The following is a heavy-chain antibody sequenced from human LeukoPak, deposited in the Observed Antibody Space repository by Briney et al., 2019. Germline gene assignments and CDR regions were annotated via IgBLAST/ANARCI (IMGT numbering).Heavy chain of an antibody. Sequence: KASETLSLTCAVSGGSISSGGYSWSWIRQPPGKGLEWIGYIYHSGSTYYNPSLKSRVTISVDRSKNQFSLKLSSVTAADTAVYYCARVFGVFDYWGQGTLVTVSS. V-gene: IGHV4-30-2*01. D-gene: IGHD3-3*01. CDR1: GGSISSGGYS. J-gene: IGHJ4*02. CDR2: IYHSGST. CDR3: ARVFGVFDY.